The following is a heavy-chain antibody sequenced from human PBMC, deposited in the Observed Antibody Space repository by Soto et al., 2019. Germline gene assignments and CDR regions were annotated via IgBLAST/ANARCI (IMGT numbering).Heavy chain of an antibody. CDR3: ATVGQYYYDSSGYCLSY. V-gene: IGHV1-46*01. D-gene: IGHD3-22*01. Sequence: ASVKVSCKASGYTFTSYYMHWVRQAPGQGLEWMGIINPSGGSTSYAQKFQGRVTMTRDTSTSTVYMELSSLRSEDTAVYYCATVGQYYYDSSGYCLSYWGQGTLVTVSS. J-gene: IGHJ4*02. CDR2: INPSGGST. CDR1: GYTFTSYY.